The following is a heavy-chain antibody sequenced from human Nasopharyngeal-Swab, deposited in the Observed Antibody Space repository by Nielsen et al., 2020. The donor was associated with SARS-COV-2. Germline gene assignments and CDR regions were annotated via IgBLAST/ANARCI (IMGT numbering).Heavy chain of an antibody. CDR3: GRVSSSGYSYGMDV. CDR2: ISSSSSYI. V-gene: IGHV3-21*01. Sequence: GESLKISCAASGFTFSSYSMNWVRQAPGKGLEWVSSISSSSSYIYYADSVKGRFTISRDNAKNSLYLQMNSLRAEDTAVYYCGRVSSSGYSYGMDVWGQGPTVTVSS. CDR1: GFTFSSYS. J-gene: IGHJ6*02. D-gene: IGHD3-22*01.